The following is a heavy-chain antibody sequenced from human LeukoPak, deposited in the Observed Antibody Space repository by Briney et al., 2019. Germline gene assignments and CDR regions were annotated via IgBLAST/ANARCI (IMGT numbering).Heavy chain of an antibody. D-gene: IGHD3-22*01. CDR1: GGTFSSYA. V-gene: IGHV1-69*05. CDR2: IIPIFGTA. J-gene: IGHJ6*02. Sequence: SVKVSCKASGGTFSSYAISWVRQAPGQGLEWMGGIIPIFGTANYAQKFQGRVTITTDESTSTAYMELSSLRSEDTAVYYCARGSLYDSSGYSGMDVWGQGTTVTVSS. CDR3: ARGSLYDSSGYSGMDV.